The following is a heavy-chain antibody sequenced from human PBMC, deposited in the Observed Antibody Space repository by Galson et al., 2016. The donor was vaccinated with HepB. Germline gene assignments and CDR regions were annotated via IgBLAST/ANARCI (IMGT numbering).Heavy chain of an antibody. CDR2: IKPDGSVT. CDR3: ARGLDADAYGY. J-gene: IGHJ4*02. CDR1: GFTFNDYW. V-gene: IGHV3-74*01. D-gene: IGHD4-17*01. Sequence: SLRLSCAASGFTFNDYWMNWVRQTPGKGLVWVAHIKPDGSVTSYADSVKGRFTISRDNARNTLDLQMDSLRAEDTAVYYCARGLDADAYGYWGQGTLVTVSS.